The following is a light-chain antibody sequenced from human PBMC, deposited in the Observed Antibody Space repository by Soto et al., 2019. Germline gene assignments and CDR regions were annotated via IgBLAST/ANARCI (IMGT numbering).Light chain of an antibody. CDR1: SGDVGAYNY. CDR3: NSYAGSNNLV. Sequence: QSVLTQPPSASGSPGQSVTISCTGTSGDVGAYNYVSWYQQHPGKAPKLLIYEVTKRPSGVPDRFSGSKSGNTASLTVSGLQAEDEADYYCNSYAGSNNLVFGGGTKLTVL. CDR2: EVT. J-gene: IGLJ2*01. V-gene: IGLV2-8*01.